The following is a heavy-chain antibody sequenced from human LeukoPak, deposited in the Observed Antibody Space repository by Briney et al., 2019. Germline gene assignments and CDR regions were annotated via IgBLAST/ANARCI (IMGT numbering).Heavy chain of an antibody. Sequence: PSETLSLTCTVSGGSVSSGTFYWSWIRQSPGKGLEWIGYIHNSGRTNYNPSLKSRVTGFVDTSKNQVSLRLSSVTAADTAVYYCARHGTISSESYFDYWGQGDLVTVSS. V-gene: IGHV4-61*01. CDR3: ARHGTISSESYFDY. J-gene: IGHJ4*02. CDR1: GGSVSSGTFY. D-gene: IGHD1-14*01. CDR2: IHNSGRT.